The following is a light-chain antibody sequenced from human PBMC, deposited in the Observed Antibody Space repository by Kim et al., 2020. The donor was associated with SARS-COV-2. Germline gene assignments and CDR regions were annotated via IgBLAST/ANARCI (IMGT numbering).Light chain of an antibody. CDR2: EDN. CDR1: SGSIASNY. CDR3: QSYDSSNQGV. V-gene: IGLV6-57*03. J-gene: IGLJ2*01. Sequence: KTVTISCTRSSGSIASNYVQWYQQRPGSAPTTVIYEDNQRPSGVPDRFSGSIESSSNSASLTISGLKTEDEADYYCQSYDSSNQGVFGGGTQLTVL.